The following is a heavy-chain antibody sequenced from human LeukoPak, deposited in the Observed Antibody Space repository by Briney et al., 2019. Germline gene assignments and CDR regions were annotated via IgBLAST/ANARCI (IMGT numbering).Heavy chain of an antibody. CDR3: AKVPRVEAARYYYYYYYMDV. D-gene: IGHD2-15*01. V-gene: IGHV3-7*01. CDR2: IKKDGSEK. Sequence: PGGSLRLSCAASGFTFSSYWMSWVRQAPGKGLEWVANIKKDGSEKYYVDSVKGRFTISRDNAKTSLYLQMNSLRAEDTAVYYCAKVPRVEAARYYYYYYYMDVWGKGTTVTISS. J-gene: IGHJ6*03. CDR1: GFTFSSYW.